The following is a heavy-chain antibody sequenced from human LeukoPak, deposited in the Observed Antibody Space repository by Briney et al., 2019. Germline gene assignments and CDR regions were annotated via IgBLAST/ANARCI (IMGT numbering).Heavy chain of an antibody. CDR3: AINGIGFNSDY. Sequence: GGSLRLSCAASGFTFSDYYMSWVRQAPGKGLEWVSYIKRSDSTISYADSVKGRFTISRDDAKNSLYLQMNSLRAEDTAIYYCAINGIGFNSDYWGQGILVTVSS. V-gene: IGHV3-11*04. D-gene: IGHD5-24*01. J-gene: IGHJ4*02. CDR1: GFTFSDYY. CDR2: IKRSDSTI.